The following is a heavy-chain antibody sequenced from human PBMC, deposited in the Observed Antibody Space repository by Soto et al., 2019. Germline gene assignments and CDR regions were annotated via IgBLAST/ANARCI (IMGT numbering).Heavy chain of an antibody. J-gene: IGHJ5*02. CDR3: ATVGSGYYSWFDP. CDR1: GYTFTSYG. V-gene: IGHV1-18*01. CDR2: ISAYNGNT. Sequence: QVQLVQSGAEVKKPGASVKVSCKASGYTFTSYGISWVRQAPGQGLEWMGWISAYNGNTNYAQKLEGRVTMNTDTSTSTAYMDLRSLRSDDTAVYYCATVGSGYYSWFDPWGQGTLVTVSS. D-gene: IGHD3-22*01.